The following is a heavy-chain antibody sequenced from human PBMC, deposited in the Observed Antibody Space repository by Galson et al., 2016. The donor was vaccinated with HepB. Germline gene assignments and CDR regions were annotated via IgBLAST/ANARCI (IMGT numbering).Heavy chain of an antibody. J-gene: IGHJ3*02. D-gene: IGHD3-16*01. CDR1: GDSISSSTYS. CDR3: ARDTSYFGDGFTSYAFDI. Sequence: TLSLTCSVSGDSISSSTYSWSWIRQPAGRGLEWIGRVYSSRSTNYNPSLKSRATISVDTSKNQVSLRLSSVTAADTALYYCARDTSYFGDGFTSYAFDIWGQGRMVTVSS. V-gene: IGHV4-61*02. CDR2: VYSSRST.